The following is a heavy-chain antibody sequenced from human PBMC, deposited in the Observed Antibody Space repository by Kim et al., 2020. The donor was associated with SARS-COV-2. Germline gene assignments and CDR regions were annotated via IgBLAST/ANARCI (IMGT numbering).Heavy chain of an antibody. CDR3: ARASDFGPDY. V-gene: IGHV3-21*01. CDR2: FI. J-gene: IGHJ4*02. Sequence: FIYYADSVKGRFTISRDNAEKSVYLQMSSLRAEDTAVFYCARASDFGPDYWGQGTLVTVSS. D-gene: IGHD2-2*01.